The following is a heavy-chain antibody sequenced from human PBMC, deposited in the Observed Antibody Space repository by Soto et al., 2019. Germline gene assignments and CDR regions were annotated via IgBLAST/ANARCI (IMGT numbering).Heavy chain of an antibody. CDR1: GFTSNTYG. J-gene: IGHJ6*02. D-gene: IGHD2-8*02. CDR3: ARGDCTGAVCYSWPFNCGVDV. V-gene: IGHV3-33*08. Sequence: QVQLVESGGGVVQPGGSLRLSCTTSGFTSNTYGMHWVRQAPGKGLEWAAIIWYDGSNKYYADSVKGRFTISRDNSKNALYLQMNSLGAEDTSLYHCARGDCTGAVCYSWPFNCGVDVWGQGATVTVSS. CDR2: IWYDGSNK.